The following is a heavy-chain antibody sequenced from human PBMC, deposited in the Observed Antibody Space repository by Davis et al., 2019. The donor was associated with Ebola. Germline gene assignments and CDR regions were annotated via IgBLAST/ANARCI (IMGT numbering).Heavy chain of an antibody. CDR1: GFTFNDYA. D-gene: IGHD3-3*01. CDR2: ISWNSGDI. CDR3: AKGLNYDFYDSFDY. Sequence: SLRLSCAASGFTFNDYAIHWVRQAPGKGLEWVSGISWNSGDIGYADSVKGRFTISRDNAKTSLYLQMNSLRAEDTALYYCAKGLNYDFYDSFDYWGQGTLVTVSS. V-gene: IGHV3-9*01. J-gene: IGHJ4*02.